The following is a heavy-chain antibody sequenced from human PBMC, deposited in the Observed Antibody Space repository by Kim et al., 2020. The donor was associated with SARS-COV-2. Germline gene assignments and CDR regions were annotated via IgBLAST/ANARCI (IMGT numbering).Heavy chain of an antibody. CDR1: GFTFSSYS. CDR3: ARDSLPRRVTALWYFDL. D-gene: IGHD2-21*02. CDR2: ISSSSSTI. J-gene: IGHJ2*01. V-gene: IGHV3-48*02. Sequence: GGSLRLSCAASGFTFSSYSMNWVRQAPGKGLEWVSYISSSSSTIYYADSVKGRFTISRDNAKNSLYLQMNSLRDEDTAVYYCARDSLPRRVTALWYFDLWGRGTLVTVSS.